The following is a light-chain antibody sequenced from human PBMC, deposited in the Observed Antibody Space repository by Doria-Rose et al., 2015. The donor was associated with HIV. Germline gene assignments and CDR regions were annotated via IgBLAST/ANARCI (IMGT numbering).Light chain of an antibody. V-gene: IGKV3-20*01. CDR1: QRVKSSY. CDR2: DAS. CDR3: QQYGTSRGT. J-gene: IGKJ5*01. Sequence: TQSPGTLSLSPGERATLSCRASQRVKSSYLAWYQQKPSQAPRLLIYDASTRVTGIPDRFSGSGSGTDFTLTISRLEPEDVAVYYCQQYGTSRGTFGQGTRLEIK.